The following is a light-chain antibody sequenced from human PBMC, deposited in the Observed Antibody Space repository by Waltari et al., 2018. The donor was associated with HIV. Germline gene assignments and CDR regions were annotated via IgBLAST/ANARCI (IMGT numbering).Light chain of an antibody. CDR2: QND. CDR3: SAWDDKLTALV. CDR1: RYNIGNNF. J-gene: IGLJ2*01. Sequence: QSVLTQPPSASGTPGPRVTISCSGNRYNIGNNFVSWYQQVPGMAPKLLIYQNDQRPAGVPDRFSGSKSGTSASLAISGLRSEDEADYYCSAWDDKLTALVFGGGTKLTDL. V-gene: IGLV1-47*01.